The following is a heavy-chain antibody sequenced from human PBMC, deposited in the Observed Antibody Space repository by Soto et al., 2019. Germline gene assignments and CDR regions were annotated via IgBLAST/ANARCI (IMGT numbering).Heavy chain of an antibody. CDR2: ISSSSSTI. D-gene: IGHD6-19*01. CDR3: ASPAQYSSGWSFDY. J-gene: IGHJ4*02. V-gene: IGHV3-48*02. CDR1: GFTFSSYS. Sequence: EVQLVESGGGLVQPGGSLRLSCAASGFTFSSYSMNWVRQAPGKGLEWVSYISSSSSTIYYADSVKGRFTISRDNAKNSLYLQMNSLRDEDTAVYYWASPAQYSSGWSFDYWGQGTLVTVSS.